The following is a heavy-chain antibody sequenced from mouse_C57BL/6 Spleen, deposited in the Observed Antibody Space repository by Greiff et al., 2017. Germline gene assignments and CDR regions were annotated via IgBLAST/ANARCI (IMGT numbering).Heavy chain of an antibody. CDR2: IDPENGDT. Sequence: VQLQQSGAELVRPGASVKLSCTASGFNIKDDYMHWVKQRHEQGLEWIGWIDPENGDTEYASKFQGKATITADTSSNTAYLQLSSLTSQDTAVYYITTRITTVVSKAMDYWGQGPSVPVSS. CDR1: GFNIKDDY. D-gene: IGHD1-1*01. V-gene: IGHV14-4*01. J-gene: IGHJ4*01. CDR3: TTRITTVVSKAMDY.